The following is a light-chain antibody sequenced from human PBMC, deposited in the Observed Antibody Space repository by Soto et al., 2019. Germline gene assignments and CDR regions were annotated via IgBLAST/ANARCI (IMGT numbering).Light chain of an antibody. V-gene: IGKV3-20*01. J-gene: IGKJ1*01. CDR2: GAS. CDR3: QQYGSSPTWT. CDR1: QSVNIY. Sequence: EIVMTQSPATLSVSPGERATLSCRASQSVNIYLAWYQQKPGQAPRLLIFGASYRATGIPARFSGSGSGTEFNLTISRLEPEDFAVYYCQQYGSSPTWTFGQGTKVDIK.